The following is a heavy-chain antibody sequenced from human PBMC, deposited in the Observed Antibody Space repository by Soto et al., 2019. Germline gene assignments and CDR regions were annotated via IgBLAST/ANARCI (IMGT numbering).Heavy chain of an antibody. CDR2: ISAYNGNT. V-gene: IGHV1-18*04. J-gene: IGHJ4*01. CDR1: GYTFTSYG. CDR3: AREIASSGGCLSFAY. Sequence: GASVKVSCKASGYTFTSYGLSWVRQAPGQGLEWMGWISAYNGNTNYVQSLQDRVSMKRDTSTSTVYMELRSMRSDDTAVYSCAREIASSGGCLSFAYWG. D-gene: IGHD3-3*01.